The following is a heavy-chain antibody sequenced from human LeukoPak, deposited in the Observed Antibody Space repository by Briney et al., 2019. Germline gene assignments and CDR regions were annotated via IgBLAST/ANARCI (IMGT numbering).Heavy chain of an antibody. CDR3: ARVGRYCSSTSCYLGY. D-gene: IGHD2-2*01. J-gene: IGHJ4*02. CDR1: GFTFSHYS. Sequence: GGSLRLSCAASGFTFSHYSMNWVRQAPGKGLEWVSSISSSSSYMYYADSVKGRFTISRDNAKNSLYLQMNSLRAEDMAVYYCARVGRYCSSTSCYLGYCGQGTLVTVSS. CDR2: ISSSSSYM. V-gene: IGHV3-21*01.